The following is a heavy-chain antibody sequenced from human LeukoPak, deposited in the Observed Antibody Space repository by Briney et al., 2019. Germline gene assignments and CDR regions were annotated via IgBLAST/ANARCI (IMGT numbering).Heavy chain of an antibody. CDR3: ARLYQLLPYFDY. D-gene: IGHD2-2*01. J-gene: IGHJ4*02. CDR1: GFTFSNAW. CDR2: ISSSSSYI. Sequence: GGSLRLSCAASGFTFSNAWMSWVRQAPGKGLEWVSSISSSSSYIYYADSVKGRFTISRDNAKNSLYLQMNSLRAEDTAVYYCARLYQLLPYFDYWGQGTLVTVSS. V-gene: IGHV3-21*01.